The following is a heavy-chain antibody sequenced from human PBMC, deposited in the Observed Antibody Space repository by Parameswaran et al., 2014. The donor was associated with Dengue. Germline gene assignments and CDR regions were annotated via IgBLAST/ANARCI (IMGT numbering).Heavy chain of an antibody. CDR3: ARDDSSGWPDAFDI. V-gene: IGHV5-10-1*01. J-gene: IGHJ3*02. D-gene: IGHD6-19*01. CDR2: IDPSDSYT. Sequence: PREGLEWMGRIDPSDSYTNYSPSFQGHVTISADKSISTAYLQWSSLKASDTAMYYCARDDSSGWPDAFDIWGQGTMVTVSS.